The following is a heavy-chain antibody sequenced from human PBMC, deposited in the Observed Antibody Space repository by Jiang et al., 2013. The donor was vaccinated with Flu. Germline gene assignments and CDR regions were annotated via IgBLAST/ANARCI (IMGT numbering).Heavy chain of an antibody. V-gene: IGHV4-59*08. D-gene: IGHD3-10*01. CDR1: GAPSLLTT. CDR2: IYYSGSI. CDR3: ARHEEGWFGEFSPHYWFDP. Sequence: LKPSETLSLTCTVSGAPSLLTTELDPAAPGKGLEWIGYIYYSGSINYNPSLKSRVNISIDTSKNQFSLKLSSVTAADTAVYYCARHEEGWFGEFSPHYWFDPGAREPWSPSPQ. J-gene: IGHJ5*02.